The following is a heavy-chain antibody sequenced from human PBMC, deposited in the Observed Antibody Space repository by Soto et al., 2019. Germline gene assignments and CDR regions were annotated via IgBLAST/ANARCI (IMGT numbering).Heavy chain of an antibody. D-gene: IGHD1-7*01. V-gene: IGHV1-2*02. CDR3: ARVRFNWNYGNWFDP. CDR2: INPNSGGT. J-gene: IGHJ5*02. CDR1: GYTFTGYY. Sequence: WASVKVSCKASGYTFTGYYMHWVRQAPGQGLEWMGWINPNSGGTNYAQKFQGRVTMTRDTSISTAYMELSRLRSDDTAVYYCARVRFNWNYGNWFDPWGQGTLVTVSS.